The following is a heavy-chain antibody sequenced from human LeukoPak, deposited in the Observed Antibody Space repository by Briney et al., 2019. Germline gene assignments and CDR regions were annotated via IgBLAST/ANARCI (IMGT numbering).Heavy chain of an antibody. D-gene: IGHD3-22*01. Sequence: SETLSLTCTVSGGSISSGDYYWSWIRQPPGKGLEWIGYIYYSGSTYYNPSLKRRVTISVDTSKNQFSLKLSSVTAADTAVYYCARDRHYYDSSGYYSLFDYWGQGTLVTVSS. CDR1: GGSISSGDYY. CDR3: ARDRHYYDSSGYYSLFDY. CDR2: IYYSGST. J-gene: IGHJ4*02. V-gene: IGHV4-30-4*08.